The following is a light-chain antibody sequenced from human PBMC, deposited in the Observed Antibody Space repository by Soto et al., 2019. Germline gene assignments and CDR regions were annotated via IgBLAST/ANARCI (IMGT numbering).Light chain of an antibody. V-gene: IGKV1-5*01. CDR3: QQYDDRWT. Sequence: DIQMTQSPSTLSSSVGDRINITCRASQTVSSWLAWYQQKPGKAPKLLIYHSTRLESGVPSRFTGTGSGTEFTLTVSGLQPDDFATYYCQQYDDRWTFGQGTKVDIK. CDR2: HST. CDR1: QTVSSW. J-gene: IGKJ1*01.